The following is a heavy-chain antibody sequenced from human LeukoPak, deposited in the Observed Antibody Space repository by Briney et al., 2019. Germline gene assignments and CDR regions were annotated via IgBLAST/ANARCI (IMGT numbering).Heavy chain of an antibody. D-gene: IGHD3-22*01. CDR2: INAGNGNT. CDR1: GYTFTSYA. J-gene: IGHJ4*02. V-gene: IGHV1-3*01. CDR3: ARDRRGGSSGYFDY. Sequence: GASVKVSCKASGYTFTSYAMHWVRQAPGQRLEWMGWINAGNGNTKYSQKFQGRVTITRDTSASTAYMKLSSLRSEDTAVYYCARDRRGGSSGYFDYWGQGTLVTVSS.